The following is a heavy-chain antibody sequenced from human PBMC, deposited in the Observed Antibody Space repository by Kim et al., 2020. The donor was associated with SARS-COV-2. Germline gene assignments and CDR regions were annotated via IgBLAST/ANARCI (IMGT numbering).Heavy chain of an antibody. V-gene: IGHV3-15*01. Sequence: GGSLRLSCAASGFTFSNAWMSWVRQAPGKGLEWVGRIKSKTDGGTTDYAAPVKGRFTISRDDSKNTLYLQMNSLKTEDTAVYYCTTLDVRQQLVYYWGQGTLVTVSS. CDR2: IKSKTDGGTT. CDR1: GFTFSNAW. D-gene: IGHD6-13*01. J-gene: IGHJ4*02. CDR3: TTLDVRQQLVYY.